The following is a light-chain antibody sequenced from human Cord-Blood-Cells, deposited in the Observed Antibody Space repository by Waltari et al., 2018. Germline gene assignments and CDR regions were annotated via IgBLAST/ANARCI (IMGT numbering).Light chain of an antibody. CDR2: ANS. J-gene: IGLJ2*01. V-gene: IGLV1-40*01. CDR1: SSNIGAGYD. CDR3: QSYDSSLRV. Sequence: QSVLTQPPSVSGAPGQRVTLSCTGSSSNIGAGYDVHWYQQLPGTAPKLLIYANSNRPSGVPDRFSGSKSGTSASLAITGLQAEDEADYYCQSYDSSLRVFGGGTKLTVL.